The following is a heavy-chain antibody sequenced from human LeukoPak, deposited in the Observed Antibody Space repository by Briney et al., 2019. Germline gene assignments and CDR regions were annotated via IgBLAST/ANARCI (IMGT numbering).Heavy chain of an antibody. CDR3: ARAGAYYDSSGSPSWYYYYMDV. Sequence: SVKVSRKASGGTFSSYAISWVRQAPGQGLEWMGGIIPIFGTANYAQKFQGRVTITTDESTSTAYMELSSLRSEDTAVYYCARAGAYYDSSGSPSWYYYYMDVWGKGTTVTVSS. CDR1: GGTFSSYA. D-gene: IGHD3-22*01. CDR2: IIPIFGTA. J-gene: IGHJ6*03. V-gene: IGHV1-69*05.